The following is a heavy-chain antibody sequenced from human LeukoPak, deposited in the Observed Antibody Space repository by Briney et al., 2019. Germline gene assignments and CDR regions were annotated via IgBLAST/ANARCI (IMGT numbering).Heavy chain of an antibody. CDR3: ARDRGSGYSSSWYHY. J-gene: IGHJ4*02. D-gene: IGHD6-13*01. V-gene: IGHV3-7*01. CDR2: IKQDGSEK. CDR1: GFTFSSYW. Sequence: PGGSLRLSCAASGFTFSSYWMSWVRQAPGKGLEWEANIKQDGSEKYYVDSVKGRFTISRDNAKNSLYMQMNSLRAEDTAVYDCARDRGSGYSSSWYHYWGQGTLVTVSS.